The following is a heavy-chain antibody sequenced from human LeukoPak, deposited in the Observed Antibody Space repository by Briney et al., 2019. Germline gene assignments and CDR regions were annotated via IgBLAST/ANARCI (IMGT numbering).Heavy chain of an antibody. J-gene: IGHJ2*01. V-gene: IGHV4-34*01. D-gene: IGHD2-2*01. Sequence: SETLSLTCAVYGGSFSGYYWSWIRQPPGKGLEWIGEINHSGSTNYNPSLKSRVTISVDTSKNQFSLKLSSVTAADTAVYYCARGPGVRSTRNIYWYFDLWGRGTLVTVSS. CDR2: INHSGST. CDR3: ARGPGVRSTRNIYWYFDL. CDR1: GGSFSGYY.